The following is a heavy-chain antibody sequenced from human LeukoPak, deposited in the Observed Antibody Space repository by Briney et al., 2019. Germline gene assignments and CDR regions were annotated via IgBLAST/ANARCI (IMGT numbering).Heavy chain of an antibody. Sequence: PGRSLRLSCAASGFTFTNYALHWVRLTPVKGLEWITLISSDGNNNVYADSVKGRFTISRDNSRNTLYLQMNSLRAEDTAVYYCVKGLVQTTMSYSVDYWGQGALVTVSS. CDR1: GFTFTNYA. D-gene: IGHD1-1*01. CDR2: ISSDGNNN. V-gene: IGHV3-30*18. CDR3: VKGLVQTTMSYSVDY. J-gene: IGHJ4*02.